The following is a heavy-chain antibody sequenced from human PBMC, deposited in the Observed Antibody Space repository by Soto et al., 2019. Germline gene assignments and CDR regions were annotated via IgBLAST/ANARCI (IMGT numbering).Heavy chain of an antibody. Sequence: GGSLRLSCAASGFTFSNAWMSWVRQAPGKGLEWVGRIKSKTDGGTTDYAAPVKGRFTISRDDSKNTLYLQMNSLKTEDTAVYYCTTPQVDTAMGDAAEYFQHWGQGTLVTVSS. CDR1: GFTFSNAW. CDR3: TTPQVDTAMGDAAEYFQH. J-gene: IGHJ1*01. D-gene: IGHD5-18*01. V-gene: IGHV3-15*01. CDR2: IKSKTDGGTT.